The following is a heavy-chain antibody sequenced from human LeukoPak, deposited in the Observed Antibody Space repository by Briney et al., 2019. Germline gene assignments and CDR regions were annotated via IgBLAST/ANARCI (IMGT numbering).Heavy chain of an antibody. CDR3: TTRIAVAGRRKADI. Sequence: KPGGSLRLSCAASGFTFSNAWMSWVRQAPGKGLEWVGRIKSKTDGGTTDYAAPVKGRFTISRDDSKNTMYLQMNSPKTEDTAVYYCTTRIAVAGRRKADIWGQGTMVTVSS. CDR1: GFTFSNAW. CDR2: IKSKTDGGTT. D-gene: IGHD6-19*01. J-gene: IGHJ3*02. V-gene: IGHV3-15*01.